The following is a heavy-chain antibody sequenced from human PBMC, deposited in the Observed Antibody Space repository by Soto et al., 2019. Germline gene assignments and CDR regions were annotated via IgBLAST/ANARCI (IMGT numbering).Heavy chain of an antibody. CDR1: GGTFSSYA. CDR2: IIPIFGTA. D-gene: IGHD3-9*01. CDR3: ASPYYDILTGYYNRWFDP. Sequence: SVKVSCKASGGTFSSYAISWVRQAPGQGLEWMGGIIPIFGTANYAQKLQGRVTITADESTSTAYMELSSLRSKDTAVYYCASPYYDILTGYYNRWFDPWGQGTLVTVSS. J-gene: IGHJ5*02. V-gene: IGHV1-69*13.